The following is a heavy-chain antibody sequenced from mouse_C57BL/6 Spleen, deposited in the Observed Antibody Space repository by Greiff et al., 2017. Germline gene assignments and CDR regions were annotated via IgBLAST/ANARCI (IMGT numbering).Heavy chain of an antibody. CDR3: ARDLHYYGSSYWYFDV. D-gene: IGHD1-1*01. V-gene: IGHV1-18*01. J-gene: IGHJ1*03. CDR1: GYTFTDYN. Sequence: VQLQQSGPELVKPGASVKIPCKASGYTFTDYNMDWVKQSHGKSLECIGDINPNNGGTIYNQKFKGKATLTVDKSSSTAYMELRSLTSEDTAVYYCARDLHYYGSSYWYFDVWGTGTTVTVSS. CDR2: INPNNGGT.